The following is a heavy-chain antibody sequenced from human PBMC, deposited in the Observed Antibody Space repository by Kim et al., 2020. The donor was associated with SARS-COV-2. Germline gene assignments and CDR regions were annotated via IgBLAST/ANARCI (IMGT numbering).Heavy chain of an antibody. CDR3: ARVVGGASTYYYYGMDV. CDR2: INHSGST. Sequence: SETLSLTCAVYGGSFSGYYWSWIRQPPGKGLEWIGEINHSGSTNYNPSLKSRVTISVDTSKNQFSLKLSSVTAADTAVYYCARVVGGASTYYYYGMDVWGQGTTVTVSS. D-gene: IGHD1-26*01. V-gene: IGHV4-34*01. J-gene: IGHJ6*02. CDR1: GGSFSGYY.